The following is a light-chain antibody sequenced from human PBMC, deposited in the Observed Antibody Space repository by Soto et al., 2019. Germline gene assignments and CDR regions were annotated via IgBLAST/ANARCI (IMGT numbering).Light chain of an antibody. CDR1: QTIGSY. CDR2: AAS. V-gene: IGKV1-6*01. J-gene: IGKJ1*01. Sequence: IEMTQSPPSLSASVGDRVTITCRASQTIGSYLNWYQHQPGRAPKLLIYAASHLQSGVPSRFSGSGSGTDFTLTITSPQPEDFATYYCLQDYNYPRTFGQGTKVDIK. CDR3: LQDYNYPRT.